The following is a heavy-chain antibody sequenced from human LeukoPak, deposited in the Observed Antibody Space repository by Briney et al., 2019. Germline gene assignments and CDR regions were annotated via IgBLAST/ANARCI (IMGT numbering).Heavy chain of an antibody. V-gene: IGHV4-39*01. Sequence: SETLSLTCTVSGGSISSSSYYWGWIRQPPGKGLEWIGSIYYSGSTYYNPSRKSRVTISVDTSKNQFSLKLSSVTAADTAVYYCARYYYGSFYFDYWGQGTLVTVSS. CDR2: IYYSGST. J-gene: IGHJ4*02. CDR1: GGSISSSSYY. CDR3: ARYYYGSFYFDY. D-gene: IGHD3-10*01.